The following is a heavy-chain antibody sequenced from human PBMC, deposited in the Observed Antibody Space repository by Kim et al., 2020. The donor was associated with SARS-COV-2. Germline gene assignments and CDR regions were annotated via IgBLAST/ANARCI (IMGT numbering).Heavy chain of an antibody. V-gene: IGHV3-21*01. CDR2: ISSSSSYI. CDR1: GFTFSSYS. CDR3: ARDWVVVVTATDYYYYYGMGV. J-gene: IGHJ6*02. Sequence: GGSLRLSCAASGFTFSSYSMNWVRQAPGKGLEWVSSISSSSSYIYYADSVKGRFTISRDNAKNSLYLQMNSLRAEDTAVYYCARDWVVVVTATDYYYYYGMGVWGQGTTVTVSS. D-gene: IGHD2-21*02.